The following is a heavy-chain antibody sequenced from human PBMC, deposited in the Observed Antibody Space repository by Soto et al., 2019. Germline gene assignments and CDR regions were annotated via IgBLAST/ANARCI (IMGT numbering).Heavy chain of an antibody. CDR3: ARGGGVGVAGSAAFDM. CDR1: GYPVTAYY. Sequence: QLHLVQSGAVVKKPGASVTVSCSASGYPVTAYYMHWVRQAPGRGLEWMGGITPATGAAKYTQTFQERVHMTRDTSTSTVFMELSGLTSEDTAVFYCARGGGVGVAGSAAFDMWGQGTLVTVSS. V-gene: IGHV1-2*02. CDR2: ITPATGAA. D-gene: IGHD3-3*01. J-gene: IGHJ3*02.